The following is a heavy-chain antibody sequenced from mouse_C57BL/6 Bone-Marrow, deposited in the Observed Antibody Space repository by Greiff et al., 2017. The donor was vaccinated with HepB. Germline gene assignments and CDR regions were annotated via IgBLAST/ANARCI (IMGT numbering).Heavy chain of an antibody. CDR2: IYPGSGST. D-gene: IGHD2-5*01. CDR1: GYTFTSYW. J-gene: IGHJ3*01. CDR3: ERMVTLHSNSGLAY. V-gene: IGHV1-55*01. Sequence: VQLQQPGAELVKPGASVKMSCKASGYTFTSYWITWVKQRPGQGLEWIGDIYPGSGSTNYNAKFKSKATLTVDTSSSPAYLQLSSLTSEDSAVYYCERMVTLHSNSGLAYWGQGTLVTVSA.